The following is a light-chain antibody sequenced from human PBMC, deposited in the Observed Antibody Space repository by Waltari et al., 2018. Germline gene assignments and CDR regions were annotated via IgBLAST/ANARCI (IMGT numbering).Light chain of an antibody. CDR1: QSVSSN. CDR3: QQYNNWPPVT. J-gene: IGKJ1*01. Sequence: EIVMTQSPATLSVSPGERATLSCRASQSVSSNLAWYQQKPGQPPGLLIYGASTRATGIPARFSGRGSGTEVTHTISSLQSEDFAVYYCQQYNNWPPVTFGQGTKVEIK. V-gene: IGKV3-15*01. CDR2: GAS.